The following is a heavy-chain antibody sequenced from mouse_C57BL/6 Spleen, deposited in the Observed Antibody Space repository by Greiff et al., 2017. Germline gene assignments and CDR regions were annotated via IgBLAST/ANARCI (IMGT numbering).Heavy chain of an antibody. V-gene: IGHV1-4*01. D-gene: IGHD2-3*01. CDR2: INPSSGYT. Sequence: QVHVKQSGAELARPGASVKMSCKASGYTFTSYTMHWVKQRPGQGLEWIGYINPSSGYTKYNQKFKDKATLTADKSSSTAYMQLSSLTSEDSAVYYCAIGDDGYYYAMDYWGQGTSVTVSS. CDR1: GYTFTSYT. J-gene: IGHJ4*01. CDR3: AIGDDGYYYAMDY.